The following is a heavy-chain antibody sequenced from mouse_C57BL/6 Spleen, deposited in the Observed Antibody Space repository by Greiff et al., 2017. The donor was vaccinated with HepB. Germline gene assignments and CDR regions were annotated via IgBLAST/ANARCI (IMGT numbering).Heavy chain of an antibody. Sequence: VQLQESGPELVKPGASVKISCKASGYAFSSSWMNWVKQRPGKGLEWIGRIYPGDGDTNYNGKFKGKATLTADKSSSTAYMQLSSLTSEDSAVYFCARQIYDDYDKVLCFAYWGQGTLVTVSA. CDR2: IYPGDGDT. CDR1: GYAFSSSW. CDR3: ARQIYDDYDKVLCFAY. D-gene: IGHD2-4*01. J-gene: IGHJ3*01. V-gene: IGHV1-82*01.